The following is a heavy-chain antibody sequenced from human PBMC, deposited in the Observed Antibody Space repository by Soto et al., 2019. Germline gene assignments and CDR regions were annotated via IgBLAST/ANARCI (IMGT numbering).Heavy chain of an antibody. CDR1: GDSVSSNSAA. CDR2: TYYRSKWYN. V-gene: IGHV6-1*01. Sequence: PSQTLSLTCAISGDSVSSNSAAWNWIRQSPSRGLEWLGRTYYRSKWYNDYAVSVKSRITINPDTSKNQFSLQLNSVTPEDTAVYYCARDRGHSSGPRVFDYYYYGMDVWGQGTTVTVSS. J-gene: IGHJ6*02. CDR3: ARDRGHSSGPRVFDYYYYGMDV. D-gene: IGHD6-19*01.